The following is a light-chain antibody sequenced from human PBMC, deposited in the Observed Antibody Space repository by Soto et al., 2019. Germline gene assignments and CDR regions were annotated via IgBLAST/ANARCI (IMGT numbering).Light chain of an antibody. J-gene: IGKJ1*01. CDR2: DTS. CDR3: QQYGSSPGT. V-gene: IGKV3-20*01. CDR1: QSVRDNY. Sequence: EIVLTQSPGTVSLSPGEGATLSCRASQSVRDNYLAWYQQKPGQAPSLLIFDTSRRATGIPDRFTGSGSGTDFALTISRVEPQDIAVYFCQQYGSSPGTFGQGTKVDIK.